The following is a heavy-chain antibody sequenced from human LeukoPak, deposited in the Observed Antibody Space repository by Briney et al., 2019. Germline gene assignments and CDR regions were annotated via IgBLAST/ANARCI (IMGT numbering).Heavy chain of an antibody. J-gene: IGHJ4*02. V-gene: IGHV5-51*01. CDR2: IYPGDSDT. CDR3: ARHAVFTAMEIDY. D-gene: IGHD5-18*01. CDR1: GYRFTNYW. Sequence: GESLKISCKGSGYRFTNYWIGWVRQMPGKGLEWMGIIYPGDSDTRYSPSFQGQVTISADKSISTAYLQWSSLKASDTAMYYRARHAVFTAMEIDYWGQGTLVTVSS.